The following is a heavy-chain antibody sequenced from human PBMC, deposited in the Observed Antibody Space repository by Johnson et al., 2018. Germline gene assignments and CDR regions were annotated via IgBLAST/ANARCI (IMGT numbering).Heavy chain of an antibody. D-gene: IGHD5-18*01. Sequence: QVQLQESGPGLVKPSETLSLTCTVSGGSISSYYWSWIRQPPGKGLEWIGYIYYSGSTNYNPSLKSRVTISVDTSKNQFSLQMSSVTAADTAVYYCARDLGSSYGSYYGMDVWGQGTTVTVSS. CDR1: GGSISSYY. CDR3: ARDLGSSYGSYYGMDV. V-gene: IGHV4-59*01. J-gene: IGHJ6*02. CDR2: IYYSGST.